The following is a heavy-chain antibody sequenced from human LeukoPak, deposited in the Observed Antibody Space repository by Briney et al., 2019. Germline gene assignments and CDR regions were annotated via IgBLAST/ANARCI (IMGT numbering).Heavy chain of an antibody. D-gene: IGHD3-22*01. CDR3: ARDRGYDSSVHWFDP. Sequence: SETLSLTCTVSGGSISSYYWSWIRQPPGKGLEWIGCIYYSGSTNYNPSLKSRVTISVDTSKNQFPLKLSSVTAADTAVYYCARDRGYDSSVHWFDPWGQGTLVTVSS. CDR1: GGSISSYY. V-gene: IGHV4-59*01. CDR2: IYYSGST. J-gene: IGHJ5*02.